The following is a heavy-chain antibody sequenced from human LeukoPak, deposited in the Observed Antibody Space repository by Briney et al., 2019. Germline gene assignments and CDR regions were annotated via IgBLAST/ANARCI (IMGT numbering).Heavy chain of an antibody. V-gene: IGHV3-66*01. Sequence: GGSLRLSCAAPRFTVSSNYMSWVRQAPGKGLEWVSVIYSGGRTYYADSVKGRFTISRDNSKNTLYLQMNSLRVEDTAVYYCARGRFLERLDAFDIWGQGTMVTVSS. CDR1: RFTVSSNY. CDR2: IYSGGRT. D-gene: IGHD3-3*01. J-gene: IGHJ3*02. CDR3: ARGRFLERLDAFDI.